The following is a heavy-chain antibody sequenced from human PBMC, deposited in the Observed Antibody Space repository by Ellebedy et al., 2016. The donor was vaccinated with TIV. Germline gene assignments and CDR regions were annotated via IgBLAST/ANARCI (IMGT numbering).Heavy chain of an antibody. V-gene: IGHV3-43*01. CDR3: AKDIGVGAYDSSGYWDAFDI. J-gene: IGHJ3*02. CDR1: GFAFDDYT. Sequence: GESLKISCAASGFAFDDYTVHWVRQAPGKGLEWVSLISWDGGSTYYADSVKGRFTISRDNSKNSLYLQMNSLRTEDTALYYCAKDIGVGAYDSSGYWDAFDIWGQGTMVTVSS. D-gene: IGHD3-22*01. CDR2: ISWDGGST.